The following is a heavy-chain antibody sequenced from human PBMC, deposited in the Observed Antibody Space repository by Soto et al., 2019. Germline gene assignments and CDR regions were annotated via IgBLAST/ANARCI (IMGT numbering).Heavy chain of an antibody. CDR2: ISYDGSNK. Sequence: GGSLRLSCAASGFTFSSYGMHWVRQAPGKGLEWVAVISYDGSNKYYADSVKGRFTISRDNSKNTLYLQMNSLRAEDTAVYYCAKDGGSLVVPAANYYYYYGMDVWGQGTTVTVSS. CDR3: AKDGGSLVVPAANYYYYYGMDV. J-gene: IGHJ6*02. V-gene: IGHV3-30*18. CDR1: GFTFSSYG. D-gene: IGHD2-2*01.